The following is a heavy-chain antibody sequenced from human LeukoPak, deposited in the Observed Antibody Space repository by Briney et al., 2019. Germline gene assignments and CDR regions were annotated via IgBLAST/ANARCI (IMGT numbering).Heavy chain of an antibody. CDR1: GGSISSGGYY. CDR3: ARHDIVVVVAATRWFDP. Sequence: SETLSLTCTVSGGSISSGGYYWGWIRQPPGKGLEWIGSIYYSGSTYYNPSLKSRVTIFVDTSKNQFSLKLSSVTAADTAVYYCARHDIVVVVAATRWFDPWGQGTLVTVSS. D-gene: IGHD2-15*01. V-gene: IGHV4-39*01. CDR2: IYYSGST. J-gene: IGHJ5*02.